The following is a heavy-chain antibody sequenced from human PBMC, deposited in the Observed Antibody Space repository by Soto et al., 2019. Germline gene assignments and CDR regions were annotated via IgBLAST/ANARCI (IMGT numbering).Heavy chain of an antibody. Sequence: QVQLQELGPGLVKPSGTLSLTCAVSGGSISSSNWWSWVRQPPGKGLEWIGEIYHSGSTNYNPSLKSRVTISVDNSKNEFSLKLSSVTAADTAVYYCARAYDYSSNWFDPWGQGTLVTVSS. J-gene: IGHJ5*02. CDR1: GGSISSSNW. CDR3: ARAYDYSSNWFDP. CDR2: IYHSGST. D-gene: IGHD4-4*01. V-gene: IGHV4-4*02.